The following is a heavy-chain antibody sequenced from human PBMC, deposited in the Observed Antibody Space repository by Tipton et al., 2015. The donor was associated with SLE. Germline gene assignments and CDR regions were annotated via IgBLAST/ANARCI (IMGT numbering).Heavy chain of an antibody. J-gene: IGHJ4*02. Sequence: QVQLVQSGAEVKKPGASVKVSCKASGYTFTGYYIHWVRQAPGQGLEWMGRINPNSGVTNYALSLQGRVTMTTDTSTATAYMELRSLRSDDTAVYYCARSPNWNYGDYWGQGTLVTVSS. CDR3: ARSPNWNYGDY. D-gene: IGHD1-1*01. CDR1: GYTFTGYY. CDR2: INPNSGVT. V-gene: IGHV1-2*06.